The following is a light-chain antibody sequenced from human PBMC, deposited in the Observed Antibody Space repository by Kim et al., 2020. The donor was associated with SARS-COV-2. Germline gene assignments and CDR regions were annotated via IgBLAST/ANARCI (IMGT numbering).Light chain of an antibody. CDR3: QQYGSSRRT. J-gene: IGKJ1*01. V-gene: IGKV3-20*01. CDR2: GAS. Sequence: EIVSTQSPGTLSLSPGERATLSCRASQSVSCTYLAWYQQKPGQAPRLLIYGASSRATGIPDRFSGSGSGTDFTLTISRQEPEDVAVYYGQQYGSSRRTFGKGTKVEIK. CDR1: QSVSCTY.